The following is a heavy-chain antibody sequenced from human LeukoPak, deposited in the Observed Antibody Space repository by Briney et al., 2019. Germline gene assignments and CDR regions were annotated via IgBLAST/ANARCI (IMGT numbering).Heavy chain of an antibody. CDR1: GFTVSSNY. V-gene: IGHV3-53*04. J-gene: IGHJ4*02. D-gene: IGHD6-19*01. Sequence: TGGSLRLSCAASGFTVSSNYMSWVRQAPGKGLEWVSVIYSGSSTYYADSVKGRFTISRHNSKNTLYLQMNSLRAEDTAVYYCARGQYSSGWSNFDYWGQGTLVTVSS. CDR2: IYSGSST. CDR3: ARGQYSSGWSNFDY.